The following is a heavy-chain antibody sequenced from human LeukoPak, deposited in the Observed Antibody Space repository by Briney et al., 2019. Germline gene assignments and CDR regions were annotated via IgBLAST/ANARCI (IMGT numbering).Heavy chain of an antibody. J-gene: IGHJ3*01. CDR2: IASSGLDT. Sequence: GGSLRLSCAASGFMFRDAAMTWVRQAPGKGLEWVSLIASSGLDTYYADSVKGRFTISRDNSKNTVSLQINSLRVEDTAIYYCARDIELSTWGLGTLVTVSS. CDR1: GFMFRDAA. D-gene: IGHD5-12*01. V-gene: IGHV3-23*01. CDR3: ARDIELST.